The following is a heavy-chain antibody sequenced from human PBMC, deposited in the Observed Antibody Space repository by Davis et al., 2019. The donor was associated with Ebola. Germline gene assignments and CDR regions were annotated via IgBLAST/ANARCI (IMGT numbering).Heavy chain of an antibody. Sequence: SVKVSCKASGGTFSSYAISWVRQAPGQGLEWMGGIIPIFGTANYTQKFQGRVTITADESTSTAYMELSSLRSEDTAVYYCARGSSSWYGYFQHWGQGTLVTVSS. CDR1: GGTFSSYA. V-gene: IGHV1-69*13. D-gene: IGHD6-13*01. CDR3: ARGSSSWYGYFQH. J-gene: IGHJ1*01. CDR2: IIPIFGTA.